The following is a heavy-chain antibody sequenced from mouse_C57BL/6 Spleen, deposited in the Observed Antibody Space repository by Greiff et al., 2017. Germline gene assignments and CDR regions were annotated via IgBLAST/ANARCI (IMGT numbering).Heavy chain of an antibody. V-gene: IGHV3-6*01. CDR3: SRSDY. D-gene: IGHD3-3*01. CDR2: ISYDGSN. CDR1: GYSITSGYY. Sequence: EVQVVESGPGLVIPSQSLSLTCSVTGYSITSGYYWNWIRLFPGNKLEWMGYISYDGSNNYNPSLKNRISITRDTSNNQNCLKLNSVTTEDTATYYWSRSDYWGQGTTLTVSS. J-gene: IGHJ2*01.